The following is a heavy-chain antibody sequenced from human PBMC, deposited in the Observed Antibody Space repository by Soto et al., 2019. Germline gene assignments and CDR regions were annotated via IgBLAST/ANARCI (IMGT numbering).Heavy chain of an antibody. V-gene: IGHV3-30-3*01. J-gene: IGHJ6*02. CDR3: ARMVVGDYVGYYYYGMDV. Sequence: GGSLRLSCAASGFTFSSYAMHWVRQAPGKGLEWVAVISYDGSNKYYADSVKGRFTISRDNSKNTLYLQMNSLRAEDTAVYYCARMVVGDYVGYYYYGMDVWGQGTTVTSP. D-gene: IGHD4-17*01. CDR1: GFTFSSYA. CDR2: ISYDGSNK.